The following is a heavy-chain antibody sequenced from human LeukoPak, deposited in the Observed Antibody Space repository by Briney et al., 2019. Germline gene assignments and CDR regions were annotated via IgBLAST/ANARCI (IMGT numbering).Heavy chain of an antibody. CDR1: GYSFTNYG. D-gene: IGHD6-13*01. CDR3: ARGGYSSSWHTYYYYYYMDV. V-gene: IGHV1-18*01. CDR2: ISGYNSKT. J-gene: IGHJ6*03. Sequence: GASVKVSCKTSGYSFTNYGITWVRQAPGQGLEWMGWISGYNSKTFYAQKFQGRVTMTTDTSTSTVYMELRSLRSDDTAVYYCARGGYSSSWHTYYYYYYMDVWGKGTTVTISS.